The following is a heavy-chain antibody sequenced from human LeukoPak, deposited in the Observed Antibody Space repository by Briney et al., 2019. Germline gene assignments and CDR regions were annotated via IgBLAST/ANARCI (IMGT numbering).Heavy chain of an antibody. D-gene: IGHD5-12*01. Sequence: GGSLRLSCAASGFTFNDLAMHWVRQAPGRGLEWLAVISYDGSNKYHAESVKGRFTITRDNSRNTVSLEMNSLRGDDTAVYYRVRGWPRIRYGMDVWGRGITVTVSS. CDR1: GFTFNDLA. CDR3: VRGWPRIRYGMDV. V-gene: IGHV3-30-3*02. J-gene: IGHJ6*02. CDR2: ISYDGSNK.